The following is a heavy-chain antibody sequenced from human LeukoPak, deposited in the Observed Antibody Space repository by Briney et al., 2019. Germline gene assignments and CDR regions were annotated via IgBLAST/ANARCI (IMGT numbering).Heavy chain of an antibody. D-gene: IGHD2-8*01. Sequence: GESLKISCKGSGYSFTSYWIGWVRQMPGKGLEWMGIIYPGDSDTRYSPSFQGHVTISADKSISTAYLQWSSLKASDTAMYYCARLSRYCTNGVCYKLLYYYYGMDVWGQGTTVTVSS. CDR2: IYPGDSDT. J-gene: IGHJ6*02. CDR1: GYSFTSYW. V-gene: IGHV5-51*01. CDR3: ARLSRYCTNGVCYKLLYYYYGMDV.